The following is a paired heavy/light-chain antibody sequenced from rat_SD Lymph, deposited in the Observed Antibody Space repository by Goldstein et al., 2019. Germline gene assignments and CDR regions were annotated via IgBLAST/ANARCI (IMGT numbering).Light chain of an antibody. CDR3: QQHYSYPLT. Sequence: DIVMTQSPSSLAVSAGETVTINCKSSQSLLSSGNQKNYLAWYQQKPGQSPKLLIYLASTRESGVPDRFIGSGSGTDFTLTISSVQAEDLADYYCQQHYSYPLTFGSGTKLEIK. CDR1: QSLLSSGNQKNY. V-gene: IGKV8S6*01. J-gene: IGKJ5*01. CDR2: LAS.
Heavy chain of an antibody. CDR3: AREPRFFNYGSFDY. D-gene: IGHD1-3*01. J-gene: IGHJ2*01. CDR1: GFTFSNYG. CDR2: ISTSSSHI. Sequence: EVQLVESGGGLVQPGRSLKLSCLASGFTFSNYGMNWIRQAPGKGLEWVASISTSSSHIYYADTVKGRFTISRDNAKNTLYLQMTSLRSEDTALYYCAREPRFFNYGSFDYWGQGVMVTVSS. V-gene: IGHV5-34*01.